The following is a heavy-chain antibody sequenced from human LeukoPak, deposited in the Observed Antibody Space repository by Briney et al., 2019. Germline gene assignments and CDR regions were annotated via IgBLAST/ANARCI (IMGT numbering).Heavy chain of an antibody. J-gene: IGHJ4*02. CDR2: INPSGGST. D-gene: IGHD4-11*01. Sequence: ASVKVSCKASGYTFTSYGISWVRQAPGQGLEWMGIINPSGGSTNFAQRFQGRVTMTTDTSTITVYMELSSLRSEDTAVYYCARWTTTYLDYWGQGTLVTVSS. CDR1: GYTFTSYG. CDR3: ARWTTTYLDY. V-gene: IGHV1-46*01.